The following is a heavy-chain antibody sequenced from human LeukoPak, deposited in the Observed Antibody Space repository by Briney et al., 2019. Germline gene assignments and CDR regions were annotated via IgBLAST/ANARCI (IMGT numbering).Heavy chain of an antibody. J-gene: IGHJ6*02. CDR3: ARMYCSRGSCYPLFYYYAMDV. CDR1: GYTLTMNG. V-gene: IGHV1-18*01. CDR2: ISSYNGKT. D-gene: IGHD2-15*01. Sequence: GAAVEVSCKASGYTLTMNGISWVRQAPGPGLECVGCISSYNGKTNYAQRLQGRVTMTTDTSTSTAYMELRSLRSDDTVVYYCARMYCSRGSCYPLFYYYAMDVWGQGTTVTVSS.